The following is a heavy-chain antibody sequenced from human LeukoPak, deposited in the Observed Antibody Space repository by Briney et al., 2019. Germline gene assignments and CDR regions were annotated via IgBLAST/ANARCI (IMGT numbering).Heavy chain of an antibody. V-gene: IGHV3-74*01. Sequence: GGSLRLSCAASGFTFSPYWMHWVRQAPGKGLVWVSRIKSDESTITYADSVKGRFTISRDNAKNTLYLQMNSLRVDDTAIYYCARAGEMRYMDVWGKGTAVAVSS. J-gene: IGHJ6*03. CDR3: ARAGEMRYMDV. CDR2: IKSDESTI. D-gene: IGHD5-24*01. CDR1: GFTFSPYW.